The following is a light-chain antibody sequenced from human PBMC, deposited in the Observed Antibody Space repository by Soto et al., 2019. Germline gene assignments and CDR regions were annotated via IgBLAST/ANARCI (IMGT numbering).Light chain of an antibody. CDR2: AAS. V-gene: IGKV1-39*01. Sequence: DIQMTQSPSSLSASVGDRVTIACRASQSISSDLNWYQQKPGKAPKLLIYAASSLQSGVPSRFSGSGSETDFTLTISSLQPEDFATYSCQQSYSTTWTFGQGTRLEIK. CDR1: QSISSD. CDR3: QQSYSTTWT. J-gene: IGKJ5*01.